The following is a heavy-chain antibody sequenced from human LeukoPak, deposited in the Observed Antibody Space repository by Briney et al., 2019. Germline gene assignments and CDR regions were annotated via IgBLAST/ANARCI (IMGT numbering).Heavy chain of an antibody. CDR2: IYSGGST. CDR1: GFTVSSNY. CDR3: ASVAGRYCSGGSCYPFNWFDP. J-gene: IGHJ5*02. D-gene: IGHD2-15*01. Sequence: GGSLRLSCAASGFTVSSNYMSWVRQAPGKGLEWVSGIYSGGSTYYADSVKGRFTISTHNSKNTRYLQMNSPRAEETAVYYCASVAGRYCSGGSCYPFNWFDPWGQGTLVTVSS. V-gene: IGHV3-53*04.